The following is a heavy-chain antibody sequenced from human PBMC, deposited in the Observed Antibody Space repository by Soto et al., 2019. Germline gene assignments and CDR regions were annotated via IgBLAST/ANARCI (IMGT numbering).Heavy chain of an antibody. D-gene: IGHD1-1*01. Sequence: QVKLVQSGAEVKKPGASVKVSCKASGYTFTSYGISWVRQASGQGLEWMGWISAYNGNTKYAQKLQGRVTMTTDTSTSTAYMELRSLRSDDTAVYYCARDESYKWNDGGWFDPWGQGTLVTVSP. CDR2: ISAYNGNT. CDR3: ARDESYKWNDGGWFDP. V-gene: IGHV1-18*01. CDR1: GYTFTSYG. J-gene: IGHJ5*02.